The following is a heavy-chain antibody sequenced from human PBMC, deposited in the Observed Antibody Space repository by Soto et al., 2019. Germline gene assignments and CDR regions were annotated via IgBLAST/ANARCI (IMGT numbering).Heavy chain of an antibody. V-gene: IGHV4-31*03. J-gene: IGHJ4*02. CDR3: ARGTLV. D-gene: IGHD2-2*01. Sequence: SLTCTVSGGSIGSGGYWWSWIRQHPGRGLEWIGFVSYTGNTQYNPSLKSRVNISVDTSTKQFSLKLSSVTAADTAVYYCARGTLVWGQGTLVTVSS. CDR2: VSYTGNT. CDR1: GGSIGSGGYW.